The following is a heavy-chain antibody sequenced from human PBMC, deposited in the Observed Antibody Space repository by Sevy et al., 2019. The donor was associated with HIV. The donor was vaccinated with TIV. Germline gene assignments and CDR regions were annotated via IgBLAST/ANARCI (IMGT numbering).Heavy chain of an antibody. V-gene: IGHV5-51*01. CDR3: ARHHASYGVTGYYYYYGLDV. CDR2: IYPDDSDT. D-gene: IGHD4-17*01. J-gene: IGHJ6*02. Sequence: GESLKISCKGSGYTFTSYWIGWVRQMPGKGLEWMGIIYPDDSDTRYSPSFQGQVTISADKSISTAYLQWCSLKASVTAMYYCARHHASYGVTGYYYYYGLDVWGQGTTVTVSS. CDR1: GYTFTSYW.